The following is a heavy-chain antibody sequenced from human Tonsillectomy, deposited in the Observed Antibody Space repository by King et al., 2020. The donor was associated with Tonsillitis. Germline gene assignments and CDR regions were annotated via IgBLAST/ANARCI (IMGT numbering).Heavy chain of an antibody. J-gene: IGHJ5*02. CDR3: ARGVTLGFGEYTWFDP. V-gene: IGHV1-8*01. CDR2: MNPNSGNT. CDR1: GYTFTSYD. Sequence: VQLVESGAEVKKPGASVKVSCKASGYTFTSYDINWVRQATGQGLEWMGWMNPNSGNTGYAQKFQGRVTMTRNSSISTAYMELSSLRSEDTAVYYCARGVTLGFGEYTWFDPWGQGPLVTVSS. D-gene: IGHD3-10*01.